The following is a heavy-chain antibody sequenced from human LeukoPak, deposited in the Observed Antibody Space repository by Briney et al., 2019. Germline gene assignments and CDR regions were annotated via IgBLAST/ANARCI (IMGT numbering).Heavy chain of an antibody. Sequence: GESLKISYKGSGYSFTSYWIGWVRQLPGKGLEWIGIGYPGDSDPRYSPFFQGQVTISVDKSINTAYLQWSSLKASDTAMYYCARLPDYYDSSGVSGVTGLFDYWGQGTLVTVSS. CDR1: GYSFTSYW. J-gene: IGHJ4*02. CDR3: ARLPDYYDSSGVSGVTGLFDY. D-gene: IGHD3-22*01. V-gene: IGHV5-51*01. CDR2: GYPGDSDP.